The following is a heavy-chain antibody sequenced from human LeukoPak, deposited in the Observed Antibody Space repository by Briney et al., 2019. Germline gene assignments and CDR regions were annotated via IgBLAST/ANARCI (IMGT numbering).Heavy chain of an antibody. CDR3: ARDIYYYGSSGYYDAFDI. V-gene: IGHV1-69*05. D-gene: IGHD3-22*01. CDR2: IIPIFGTA. J-gene: IGHJ3*02. CDR1: GGTFSSYA. Sequence: ASVKVSCKASGGTFSSYAISWVRQAPGQGLEWMGRIIPIFGTANNAQKFQGRVTITTDESTGTAYMELSSLRSEDTAVYYCARDIYYYGSSGYYDAFDIWGQGTMVTVSS.